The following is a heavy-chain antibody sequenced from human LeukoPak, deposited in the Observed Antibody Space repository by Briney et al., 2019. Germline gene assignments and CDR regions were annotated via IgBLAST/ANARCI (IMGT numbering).Heavy chain of an antibody. CDR1: GFIFSSPW. CDR3: ATAGNYRFDY. D-gene: IGHD1-7*01. V-gene: IGHV3-74*01. CDR2: INSDGSTI. Sequence: PGGSLRLSCAGSGFIFSSPWMHWVRQAPGEGLVWVSRINSDGSTINYADSVKGRLTISRDNAKNTLYLQMNSLRVEDTALYFCATAGNYRFDYWGQGTLVTVSS. J-gene: IGHJ4*02.